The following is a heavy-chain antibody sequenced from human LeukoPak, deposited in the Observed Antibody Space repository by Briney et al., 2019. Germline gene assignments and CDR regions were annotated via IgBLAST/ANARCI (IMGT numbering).Heavy chain of an antibody. J-gene: IGHJ4*02. Sequence: SETLSLTCAVYGGSFSGYYWSWIRQPPGKGLEWIGGINHSGSTNYNPSLKSRVTISVDTSKNQFSLKLSSVTAADTAVYYCAREGGSGSYYSHYWGQGTLVTVSS. CDR1: GGSFSGYY. CDR3: AREGGSGSYYSHY. D-gene: IGHD3-10*01. V-gene: IGHV4-34*01. CDR2: INHSGST.